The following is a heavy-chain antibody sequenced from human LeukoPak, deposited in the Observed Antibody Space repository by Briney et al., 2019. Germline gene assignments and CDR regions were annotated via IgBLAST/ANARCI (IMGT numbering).Heavy chain of an antibody. CDR2: IYYSGST. CDR3: ARHGPDYGDYYSSPLYYFDY. V-gene: IGHV4-59*08. CDR1: GGSISSYD. D-gene: IGHD4-17*01. Sequence: SETLSLTCTVSGGSISSYDWSWIRQPPGKGLEWIGYIYYSGSTNYNPSFKSRVTISVDTSNNQFSLKLSSVTAADTAVYYCARHGPDYGDYYSSPLYYFDYWGQGTLVTVSS. J-gene: IGHJ4*02.